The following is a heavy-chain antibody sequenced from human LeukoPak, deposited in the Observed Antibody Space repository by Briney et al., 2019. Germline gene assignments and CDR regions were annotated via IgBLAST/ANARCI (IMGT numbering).Heavy chain of an antibody. D-gene: IGHD6-19*01. CDR1: GFTFSSYS. CDR2: ISSSSSTI. CDR3: ARDHIAVAGVD. Sequence: GGSLRLSCAASGFTFSSYSMNWVRQAPGKGLEWVSYISSSSSTICYADSVKGRFTISRDNAKNSLYLQMNSLRAEDTAVYYCARDHIAVAGVDWGQGTLVTVSS. J-gene: IGHJ4*02. V-gene: IGHV3-48*01.